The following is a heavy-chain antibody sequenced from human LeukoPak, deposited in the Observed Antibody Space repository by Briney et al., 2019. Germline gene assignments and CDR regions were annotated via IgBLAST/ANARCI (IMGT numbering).Heavy chain of an antibody. D-gene: IGHD3-10*01. J-gene: IGHJ5*02. V-gene: IGHV4-34*01. Sequence: SETLSLTCAVYGGSFSGYYWSWIRHPPGKGLEWIGEINHSGSTNYNPSLKSRVTISVDPSKNQFSLKLSSVTAADTAVYYCARARPRELYYYGSGSYKSNWFDPWGQGTLVTVSS. CDR3: ARARPRELYYYGSGSYKSNWFDP. CDR2: INHSGST. CDR1: GGSFSGYY.